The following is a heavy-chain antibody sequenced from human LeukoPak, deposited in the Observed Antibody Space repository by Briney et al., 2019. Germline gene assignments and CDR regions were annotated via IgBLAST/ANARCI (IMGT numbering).Heavy chain of an antibody. CDR2: IYSGGST. J-gene: IGHJ4*02. CDR3: ARESLGDGFDY. CDR1: GFTVSSNY. Sequence: PGGSLRLSCAASGFTVSSNYMSWVRQAPGKGLEWVSVIYSGGSTYYADSVKGRFTISRDNSKNTLYLQMNSLRAEDTAVYYCARESLGDGFDYWGQGTLVTVSS. V-gene: IGHV3-53*01.